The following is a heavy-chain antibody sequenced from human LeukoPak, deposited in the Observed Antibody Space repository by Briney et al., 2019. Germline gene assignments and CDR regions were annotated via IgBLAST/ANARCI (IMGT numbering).Heavy chain of an antibody. Sequence: ASVKVSCKASGYTFTGYYMHWVRQAPGQGLEWMGWINPNSGGTNYAQKFQGRVTMTRDTSISTAYMELSRLRPDDTAVYYCARGTLGYYDSSGYCNYWGQGTLVTVSS. CDR3: ARGTLGYYDSSGYCNY. CDR2: INPNSGGT. V-gene: IGHV1-2*02. J-gene: IGHJ4*02. D-gene: IGHD3-22*01. CDR1: GYTFTGYY.